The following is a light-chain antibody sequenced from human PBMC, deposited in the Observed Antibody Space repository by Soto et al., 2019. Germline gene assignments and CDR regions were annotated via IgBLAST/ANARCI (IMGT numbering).Light chain of an antibody. V-gene: IGLV2-14*03. CDR1: SSDVGGYNY. Sequence: QSVLTQPASVSGSPGQSITISCTGTSSDVGGYNYVSWYQQHPGKAPKLMIYDVSNRPSGVSNRFSGSKSGNTASLTISGLQAEDEADYYCNSYTSSSTRWVFGGGTKVTVL. CDR3: NSYTSSSTRWV. CDR2: DVS. J-gene: IGLJ3*02.